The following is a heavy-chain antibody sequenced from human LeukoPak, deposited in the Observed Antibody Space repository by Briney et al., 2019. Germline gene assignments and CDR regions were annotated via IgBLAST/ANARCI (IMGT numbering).Heavy chain of an antibody. D-gene: IGHD5-24*01. CDR2: MYSGGIT. CDR1: GFTLSSNY. CDR3: TREEMTTASASYYFFALDV. Sequence: GGSLRLSCEASGFTLSSNYMTWVRQAPGKGLEWLSVMYSGGITYHTDSVRGRFTISRDNSKNTLYLQMNSLRPDDTAVYYCTREEMTTASASYYFFALDVWGQGATVTVSS. V-gene: IGHV3-66*02. J-gene: IGHJ6*02.